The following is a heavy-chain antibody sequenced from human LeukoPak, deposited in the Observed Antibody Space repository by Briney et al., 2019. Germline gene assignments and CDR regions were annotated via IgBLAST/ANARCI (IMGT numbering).Heavy chain of an antibody. CDR2: IIPILGIA. CDR1: GGTFSSYA. J-gene: IGHJ4*02. Sequence: SVKVSCKASGGTFSSYAISWVRQAPGQGLEWMGRIIPILGIANYAQKFQGRVTITADKSTSTAYMELSSLRSEDTAVYYCARERVETYYPDYWGQGTLVTVSS. CDR3: ARERVETYYPDY. D-gene: IGHD3-10*01. V-gene: IGHV1-69*04.